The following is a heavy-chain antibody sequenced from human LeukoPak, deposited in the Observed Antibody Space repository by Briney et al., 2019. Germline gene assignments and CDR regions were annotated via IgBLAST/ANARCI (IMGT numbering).Heavy chain of an antibody. V-gene: IGHV3-30*04. CDR2: ISSDGTYQ. D-gene: IGHD3-16*01. Sequence: GGSLRLSCAVSGFSLSDYAMHWVRQAPGKGLEWVAIISSDGTYQDYTDSVRGRFTFSTDSSKTTLYLQMTSLREEDTAVYYCARAFRRPGQDIWGRYFDSSGQGSLVTVSS. J-gene: IGHJ4*02. CDR1: GFSLSDYA. CDR3: ARAFRRPGQDIWGRYFDS.